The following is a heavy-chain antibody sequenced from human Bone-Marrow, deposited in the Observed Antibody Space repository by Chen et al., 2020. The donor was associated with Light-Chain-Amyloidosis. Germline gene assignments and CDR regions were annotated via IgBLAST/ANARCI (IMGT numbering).Heavy chain of an antibody. J-gene: IGHJ4*02. CDR1: GFTFGRYW. V-gene: IGHV3-74*01. D-gene: IGHD5-12*01. CDR2: INDDGGST. Sequence: EVQLVESGGGLVQPGGSLRLSFEASGFTFGRYWMNWVRQAPGKGLVWVSRINDDGGSTTSADSVRGRFTISRDNAKNTLYLQMNSLRPEDTAVYYCARDRNGYNYGVGYWGQGTLVTVSS. CDR3: ARDRNGYNYGVGY.